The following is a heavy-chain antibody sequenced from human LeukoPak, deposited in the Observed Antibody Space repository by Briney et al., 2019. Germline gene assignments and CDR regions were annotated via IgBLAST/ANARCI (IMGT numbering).Heavy chain of an antibody. CDR3: TRGGMATKSPLDY. Sequence: PGGSLRPSCAASGFTFSGSAMHWVRQASGKGLEWVGRIRSKANSYATAYAASVKGRFTISRDDSKNTAYLQMNSLKTEDTAVYYCTRGGMATKSPLDYWGQGTLVTVSS. CDR1: GFTFSGSA. J-gene: IGHJ4*02. V-gene: IGHV3-73*01. CDR2: IRSKANSYAT. D-gene: IGHD5-24*01.